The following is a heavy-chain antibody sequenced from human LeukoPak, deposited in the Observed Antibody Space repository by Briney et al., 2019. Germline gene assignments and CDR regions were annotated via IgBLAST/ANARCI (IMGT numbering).Heavy chain of an antibody. Sequence: SETLSLTCTVSGYSISSGYYWGWIRQPPGKGLEWIGSIYHSGSTYYNPSLKSRVTISVDTSKNQFSLKLSSVTAADTAVYYCARAGAAAAAQTNWFDPWGQGTLVTVSS. V-gene: IGHV4-38-2*02. CDR2: IYHSGST. CDR1: GYSISSGYY. D-gene: IGHD6-13*01. J-gene: IGHJ5*02. CDR3: ARAGAAAAAQTNWFDP.